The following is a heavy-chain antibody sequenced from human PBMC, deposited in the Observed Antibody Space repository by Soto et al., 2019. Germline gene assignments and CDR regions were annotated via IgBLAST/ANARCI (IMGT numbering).Heavy chain of an antibody. CDR2: IDPNGGRT. J-gene: IGHJ5*02. Sequence: ASVKVSCKASGYTFTSTYMHWVRQAPGQGLEWMGVIDPNGGRTIYAEKFQGRLTLTRDTSTATDYMQLSSLRPEDTAMYFCARDRSYNDLCWWHDTWGQGTLVTVSS. CDR3: ARDRSYNDLCWWHDT. CDR1: GYTFTSTY. V-gene: IGHV1-46*01. D-gene: IGHD3-22*01.